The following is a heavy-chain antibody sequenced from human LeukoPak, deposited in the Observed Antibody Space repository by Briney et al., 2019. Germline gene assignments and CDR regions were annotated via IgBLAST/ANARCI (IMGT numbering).Heavy chain of an antibody. D-gene: IGHD6-25*01. V-gene: IGHV1-69*02. CDR2: IIPILGIA. J-gene: IGHJ6*03. Sequence: ASVKVSCEASGGTFSSYTISWVRQAPGQGLEWMGRIIPILGIANYAQKFQGRVTITADKSTSTAYMELSSLRSEDTAVYYCARAGFSAANSNYYMDVWGKGTTVTVSS. CDR1: GGTFSSYT. CDR3: ARAGFSAANSNYYMDV.